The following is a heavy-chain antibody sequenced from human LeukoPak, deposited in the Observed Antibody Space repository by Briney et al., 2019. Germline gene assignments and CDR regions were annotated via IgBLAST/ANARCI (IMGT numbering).Heavy chain of an antibody. Sequence: GGSLRLSCAASGFTFTDYFMGWICQAPGKGLEWVSHISRLGDTIDYADSVKGRFTISRDNAKNSLYLQMNSLRAEDTAVYFCARVRRGGDSRYFDYWGQGALVTVSS. V-gene: IGHV3-11*01. CDR2: ISRLGDTI. CDR1: GFTFTDYF. D-gene: IGHD2-21*02. J-gene: IGHJ4*02. CDR3: ARVRRGGDSRYFDY.